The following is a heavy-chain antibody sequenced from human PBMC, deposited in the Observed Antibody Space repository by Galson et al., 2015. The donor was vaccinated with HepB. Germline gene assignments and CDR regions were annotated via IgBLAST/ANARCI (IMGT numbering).Heavy chain of an antibody. CDR2: ISGSAGST. J-gene: IGHJ6*02. CDR3: AKEGYSSGWKRSYYYYGMDV. V-gene: IGHV3-23*01. CDR1: GFTFSSYA. D-gene: IGHD6-19*01. Sequence: SLRLSCAASGFTFSSYAMSWVRQAPGKGLEWVSAISGSAGSTYYADSVKGRFTISRDNSKNTLYLQMNSLRAEDTAVYYCAKEGYSSGWKRSYYYYGMDVWGQGTTVTVSS.